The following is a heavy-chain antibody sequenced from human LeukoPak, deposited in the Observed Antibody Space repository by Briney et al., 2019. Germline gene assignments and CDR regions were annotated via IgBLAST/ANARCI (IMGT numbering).Heavy chain of an antibody. CDR1: GHTFTRYY. Sequence: ASVKVSCKASGHTFTRYYMHWVRQAPGQALEWTPWINPNSGGTNYAQKFQGRVTMTRDTSISTAYMEMSRLRSDDTAVYYCARARYSGYLFDYWGQGTLVTVSS. D-gene: IGHD5-12*01. V-gene: IGHV1-2*02. J-gene: IGHJ4*02. CDR2: INPNSGGT. CDR3: ARARYSGYLFDY.